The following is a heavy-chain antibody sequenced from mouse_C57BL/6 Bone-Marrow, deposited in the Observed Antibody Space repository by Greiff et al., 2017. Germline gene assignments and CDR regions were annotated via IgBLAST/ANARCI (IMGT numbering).Heavy chain of an antibody. CDR2: IYPGSGST. J-gene: IGHJ2*01. CDR3: AGVYYGYFYFDY. CDR1: GYTFTSYW. V-gene: IGHV1-55*01. D-gene: IGHD2-2*01. Sequence: QVQLQQPGAELVKPGASVKMSCKASGYTFTSYWITWVKQRPGQGLEWIGDIYPGSGSTNYNEKFKSKATLTVDTSSSTAYMQLSSLTSEDSAVYYCAGVYYGYFYFDYWGQGTTLTGSS.